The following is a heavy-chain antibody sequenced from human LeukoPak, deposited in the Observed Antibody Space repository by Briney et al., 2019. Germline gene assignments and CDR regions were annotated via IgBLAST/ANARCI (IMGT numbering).Heavy chain of an antibody. CDR3: ARASYYYDSSGYPWYYFDY. CDR2: INPNSGGT. Sequence: ASVKVSCKASGYTFTDYYMHWVRQAPGQGLEWMGWINPNSGGTNYAQKFQGRVTMTRDTSISTAYMELSRLRSDDTAVYYCARASYYYDSSGYPWYYFDYWGQGTLVTVSS. D-gene: IGHD3-22*01. CDR1: GYTFTDYY. J-gene: IGHJ4*02. V-gene: IGHV1-2*02.